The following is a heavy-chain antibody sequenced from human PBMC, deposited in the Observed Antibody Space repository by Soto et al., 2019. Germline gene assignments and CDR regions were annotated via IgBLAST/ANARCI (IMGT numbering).Heavy chain of an antibody. Sequence: ASVKVSCKASGYTFTSYDINWVRQATGQGLEWMGWMNPNSGNTGYAQKFQGRVTMTRNTSISTAYMELSSLRSEDTAVYYCARYDYIWGSYRYQFDYWGQGTLVTVSS. CDR2: MNPNSGNT. J-gene: IGHJ4*02. CDR1: GYTFTSYD. V-gene: IGHV1-8*01. D-gene: IGHD3-16*02. CDR3: ARYDYIWGSYRYQFDY.